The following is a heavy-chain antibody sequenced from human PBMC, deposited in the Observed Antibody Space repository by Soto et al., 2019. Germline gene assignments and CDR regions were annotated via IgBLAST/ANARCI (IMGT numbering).Heavy chain of an antibody. J-gene: IGHJ4*02. CDR2: IYYSGRT. CDR1: GVCVNIDDDD. Sequence: SGTXALSCAVSGVCVNIDDDDLSWIRQPPGNVLEWIGYIYYSGRTNYNPSLKSLVTISLDASRNQFSLKLSSVTAADTAVFYCAREYSNSKEEFELWGQGTPVTVYS. D-gene: IGHD6-6*01. CDR3: AREYSNSKEEFEL. V-gene: IGHV4-61*08.